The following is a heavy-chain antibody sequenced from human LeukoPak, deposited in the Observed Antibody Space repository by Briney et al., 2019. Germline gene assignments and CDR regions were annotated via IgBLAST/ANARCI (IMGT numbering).Heavy chain of an antibody. CDR2: MNPNSGNT. CDR3: ARDKGIAARLSWFDP. V-gene: IGHV1-8*01. D-gene: IGHD6-6*01. J-gene: IGHJ5*02. CDR1: GYTFTSYD. Sequence: ASVRVSCKASGYTFTSYDINWVRQATGQGLEWMGWMNPNSGNTGYAQKFQGRVTMTRNTSISTAYMELSSLRSEDTAVYYCARDKGIAARLSWFDPWGQGTLVTVSS.